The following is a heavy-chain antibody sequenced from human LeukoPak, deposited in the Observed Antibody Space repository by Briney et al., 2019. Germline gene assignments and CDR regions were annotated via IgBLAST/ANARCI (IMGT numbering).Heavy chain of an antibody. CDR1: GFTFSNYW. Sequence: QSGGSLRLSCAASGFTFSNYWMHWVRHAPGRGLVWVSGISSHGSSTNHADSVKGRFTISRDNAKNTLHLQMNSLRAEDTAVCYCASGYGDLGAYWGQGTLVTVSS. V-gene: IGHV3-74*01. CDR3: ASGYGDLGAY. D-gene: IGHD4-17*01. CDR2: ISSHGSST. J-gene: IGHJ4*02.